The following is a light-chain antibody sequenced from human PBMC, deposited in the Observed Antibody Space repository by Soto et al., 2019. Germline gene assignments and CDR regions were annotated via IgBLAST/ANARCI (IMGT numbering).Light chain of an antibody. CDR3: QQSYSTPPYT. V-gene: IGKV1-39*01. Sequence: DIQMTQSPSSLSASVGDRVTITCRASQSISSYLHWYQQKPGKAPKLLIYAASSLQSGVPSRFSGSGSGTDFTLTISNLQPEDFATYYGQQSYSTPPYTFGQGTKLEIK. J-gene: IGKJ2*01. CDR1: QSISSY. CDR2: AAS.